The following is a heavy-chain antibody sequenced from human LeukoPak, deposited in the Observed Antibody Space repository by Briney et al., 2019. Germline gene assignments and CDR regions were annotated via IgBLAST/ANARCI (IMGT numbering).Heavy chain of an antibody. CDR1: GFTFSDYY. Sequence: GGSLRLSCAASGFTFSDYYMSWTRQAPGKGLEWVSYISSSGSTIYYADSVKGRFTISRDNSKNTLYLQMNSLRAEDTAVYYCAKEARLYDSSVGYWGQGTLVTVSS. D-gene: IGHD3-22*01. V-gene: IGHV3-11*04. CDR2: ISSSGSTI. J-gene: IGHJ4*02. CDR3: AKEARLYDSSVGY.